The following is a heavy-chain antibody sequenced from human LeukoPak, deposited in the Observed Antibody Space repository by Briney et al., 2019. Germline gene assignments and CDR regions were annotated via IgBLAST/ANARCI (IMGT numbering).Heavy chain of an antibody. CDR3: TRETSISMIVVADL. CDR1: GFTFGDYA. Sequence: GRSLRLSCTASGFTFGDYAMSWFRQAPGKGLEWVGFIRSKAYGGTTEYAASVKGRFTISRDDSKSIAYLQMNSLKTEDTAVYYCTRETSISMIVVADLWGRGTLVTVSS. J-gene: IGHJ2*01. D-gene: IGHD3-22*01. V-gene: IGHV3-49*03. CDR2: IRSKAYGGTT.